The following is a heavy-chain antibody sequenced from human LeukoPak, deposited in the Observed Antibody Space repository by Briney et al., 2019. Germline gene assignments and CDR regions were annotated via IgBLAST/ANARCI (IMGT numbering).Heavy chain of an antibody. CDR1: GGSISSGGYS. V-gene: IGHV4-30-2*01. CDR2: IYHSGST. J-gene: IGHJ4*02. CDR3: ASQKQLYSYGPFDY. D-gene: IGHD5-18*01. Sequence: SQTLSLTCAVSGGSISSGGYSWSWIRQPPGKGLEWIGYIYHSGSTYYNPSLKSRVTISVDRSKNQFSLKLSSVTAADAAVYYCASQKQLYSYGPFDYWGQGTLVIVSS.